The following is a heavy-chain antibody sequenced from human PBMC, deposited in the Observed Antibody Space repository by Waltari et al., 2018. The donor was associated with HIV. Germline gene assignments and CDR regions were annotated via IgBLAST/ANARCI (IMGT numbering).Heavy chain of an antibody. J-gene: IGHJ4*02. Sequence: QLQLQESGPGLVKPSETLSLTCTVSSVSSDYYWGWIRQSPGKGLEWIASVYFSGSTSYTPSLKGRVAISVDTSNNQFSLKLNSGTAADTAVYFCARFRFGSTHWPWEYYDYWGQGILVTVSS. D-gene: IGHD3-10*01. CDR3: ARFRFGSTHWPWEYYDY. V-gene: IGHV4-39*01. CDR1: SVSSDYY. CDR2: VYFSGST.